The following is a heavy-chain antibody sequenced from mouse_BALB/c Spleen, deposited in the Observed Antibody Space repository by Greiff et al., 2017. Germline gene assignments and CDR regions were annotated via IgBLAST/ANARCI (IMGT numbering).Heavy chain of an antibody. D-gene: IGHD1-1*01. CDR1: GFTFSSFG. CDR3: ARWGFYYGSNNAMDY. CDR2: ISSGSSTI. Sequence: EVKLMESGGGLVQPGGSRKLSCAASGFTFSSFGMHWVRQAPEKGLEWVAYISSGSSTIYYADTVKGRFTISRDNPKNTLFLQMTSLRSEDTAMYYCARWGFYYGSNNAMDYWGQGTSVTVSS. V-gene: IGHV5-17*02. J-gene: IGHJ4*01.